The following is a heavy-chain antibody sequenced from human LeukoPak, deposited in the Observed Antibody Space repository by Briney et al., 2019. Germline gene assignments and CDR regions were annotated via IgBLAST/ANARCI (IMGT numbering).Heavy chain of an antibody. D-gene: IGHD3-10*01. CDR1: GFTVSSNY. J-gene: IGHJ6*03. CDR2: IYSGGST. CDR3: ARIIVGSTRDPMVWGVGFPHYYYYMDV. Sequence: GGSLRLSCAASGFTVSSNYMSWVRQAPGKGLEWVSVIYSGGSTYYADSVKGRFTISRDNSKNTLYLQMNSLRAEDTAVYYCARIIVGSTRDPMVWGVGFPHYYYYMDVWGKGTTVTISS. V-gene: IGHV3-53*01.